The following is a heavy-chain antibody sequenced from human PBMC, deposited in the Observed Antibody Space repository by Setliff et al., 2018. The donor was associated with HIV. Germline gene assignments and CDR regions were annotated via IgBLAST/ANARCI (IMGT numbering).Heavy chain of an antibody. CDR3: AREAPSEPTRYYNFWSGYPDWFDP. J-gene: IGHJ5*02. Sequence: SETLSLTCAVYGGSFSGYYWSWIRQPPGKGLEWIGEINHSGSTNYNPSLKSRVTISVDTSKNQFSLKLSSVTAADTAVYYCAREAPSEPTRYYNFWSGYPDWFDPWGPGTLVTVSS. CDR1: GGSFSGYY. CDR2: INHSGST. V-gene: IGHV4-34*01. D-gene: IGHD3-3*01.